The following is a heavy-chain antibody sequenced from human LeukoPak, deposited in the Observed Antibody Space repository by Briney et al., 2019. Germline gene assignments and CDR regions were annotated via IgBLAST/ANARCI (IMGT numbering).Heavy chain of an antibody. D-gene: IGHD6-19*01. J-gene: IGHJ4*02. V-gene: IGHV3-23*01. CDR2: ISGSGGST. CDR3: ATPPGIAVAGGFDY. Sequence: PGGSLRLSCAASGFTFSSYAMSWVRQAPGKGLEWVSAISGSGGSTYYADSVKGRFTISRDNSKNTLYLQMNSLRAEDTAVYYCATPPGIAVAGGFDYWGQGTLVTVSS. CDR1: GFTFSSYA.